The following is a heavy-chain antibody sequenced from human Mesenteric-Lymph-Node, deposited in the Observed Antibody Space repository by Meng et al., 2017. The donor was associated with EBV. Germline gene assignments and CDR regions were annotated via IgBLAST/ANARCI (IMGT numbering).Heavy chain of an antibody. CDR3: ARGLEVATMSY. CDR1: GGSISSGGYY. J-gene: IGHJ4*02. Sequence: QVQLQGSGPGLLKPSETLSLICAVSGGSISSGGYYWSWIRQPPGKGLEWIGYIYYSGSTYYNPSLKSRVTISVDTSKNQFSLKLSSVTAADTAVYYCARGLEVATMSYWGQGTLVTVSS. D-gene: IGHD5-12*01. V-gene: IGHV4-30-4*01. CDR2: IYYSGST.